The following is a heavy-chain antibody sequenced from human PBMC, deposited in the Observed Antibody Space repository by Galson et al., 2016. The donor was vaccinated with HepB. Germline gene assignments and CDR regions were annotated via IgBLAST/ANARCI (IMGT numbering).Heavy chain of an antibody. V-gene: IGHV4-31*03. J-gene: IGHJ4*02. CDR1: DGSISSGGYY. Sequence: TLSLTCTVSDGSISSGGYYWSWIRQLPGKGLEWIGYIYFSGHSYYNPSLKSRLEISLDTSKNQFSLRLSSVTAADTAVYYCARHAQIYQAAALGYWGQGTLVTVSS. D-gene: IGHD6-13*01. CDR3: ARHAQIYQAAALGY. CDR2: IYFSGHS.